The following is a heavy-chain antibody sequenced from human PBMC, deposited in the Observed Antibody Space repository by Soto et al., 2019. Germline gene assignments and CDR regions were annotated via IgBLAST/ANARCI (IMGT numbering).Heavy chain of an antibody. J-gene: IGHJ4*02. CDR3: ARYSYDSSGYYSLFDY. CDR2: ISSSSSTI. CDR1: GFTFSSYS. Sequence: GGSLRLSCAASGFTFSSYSMNWVRQAPGKGLEWVSDISSSSSTIYYADSVKGRFTISRDNAKNSLYLQMNSLRAEDTAVYYCARYSYDSSGYYSLFDYWGQGT. D-gene: IGHD3-22*01. V-gene: IGHV3-48*01.